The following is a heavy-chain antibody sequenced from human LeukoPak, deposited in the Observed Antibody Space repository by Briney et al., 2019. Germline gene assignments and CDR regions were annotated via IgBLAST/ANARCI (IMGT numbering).Heavy chain of an antibody. CDR2: IKQDGSEK. D-gene: IGHD3-22*01. CDR3: ARDYDYDKYYYYYMDV. J-gene: IGHJ6*03. V-gene: IGHV3-7*01. CDR1: GFTFSSYW. Sequence: GGSLRPSCAASGFTFSSYWMSWVRQAPGKGLEWVANIKQDGSEKYYVDSVKGRFTISRDNAKNSLYLQMNSLRAEDTAVYYCARDYDYDKYYYYYMDVWGKGTTVTVSS.